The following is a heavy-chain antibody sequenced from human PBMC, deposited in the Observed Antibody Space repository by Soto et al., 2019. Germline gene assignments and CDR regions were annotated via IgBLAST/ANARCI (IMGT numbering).Heavy chain of an antibody. D-gene: IGHD6-6*01. CDR1: GYTFTGYY. V-gene: IGHV1-2*02. Sequence: ASVKVSCKASGYTFTGYYMHWVRQAPGQGLEWMGWINPNSGGTNYAQKFQGRVTMTRDTSISTAYMELSRLRSDDTAVYYCAAPKQLVPYYYGMDVWGQGTTVTVSS. J-gene: IGHJ6*02. CDR2: INPNSGGT. CDR3: AAPKQLVPYYYGMDV.